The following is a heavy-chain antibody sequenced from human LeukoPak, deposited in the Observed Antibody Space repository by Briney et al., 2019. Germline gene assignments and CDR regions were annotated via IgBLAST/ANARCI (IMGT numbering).Heavy chain of an antibody. CDR1: GGSISSSSYY. J-gene: IGHJ4*02. CDR3: ARHGAVDYYDSSGYYLDY. D-gene: IGHD3-22*01. V-gene: IGHV4-39*01. CDR2: IYYSGST. Sequence: SETLSLTCTVSGGSISSSSYYWGWIRQPPGKGLEWIGSIYYSGSTYYNPSLKSRVTISVDTSENQFSLKLSSVTAADTAVYYCARHGAVDYYDSSGYYLDYWGQGTLVTVSS.